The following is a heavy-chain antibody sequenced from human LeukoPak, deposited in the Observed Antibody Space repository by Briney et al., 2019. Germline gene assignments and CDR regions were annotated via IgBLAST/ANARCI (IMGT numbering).Heavy chain of an antibody. J-gene: IGHJ6*02. Sequence: ASVKVSCKASGGTLSSYAISWVRQAPGQGLEWMGGIIPIFGTANYAQKLQGRVTTTADESTSTAYMELSSLRSEDTAVYYCATSRSGRLYYYYYGMDVWGQGTTVTVSS. V-gene: IGHV1-69*01. CDR3: ATSRSGRLYYYYYGMDV. D-gene: IGHD3-10*01. CDR1: GGTLSSYA. CDR2: IIPIFGTA.